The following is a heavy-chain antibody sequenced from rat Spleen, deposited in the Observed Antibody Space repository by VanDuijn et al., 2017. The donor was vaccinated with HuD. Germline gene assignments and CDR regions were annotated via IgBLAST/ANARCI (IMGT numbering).Heavy chain of an antibody. J-gene: IGHJ2*01. CDR1: GFSLTDFS. CDR2: MWSGGTT. CDR3: ARENY. Sequence: QVQLKESGPGLVQPSQTLSLTCTVSGFSLTDFSVSWVRHPPGKGLEWIGAMWSGGTTDYNLALKSRLRISRDTSKSQVFLKMSSLQTEDTATYYCARENYWGQGVMVTVSS. V-gene: IGHV2-15*01.